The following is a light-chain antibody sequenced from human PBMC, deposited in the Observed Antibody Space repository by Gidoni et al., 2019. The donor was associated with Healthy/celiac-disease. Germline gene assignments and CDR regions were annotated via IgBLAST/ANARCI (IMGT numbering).Light chain of an antibody. V-gene: IGKV1-39*01. CDR2: AAS. CDR3: QQSYSTLST. CDR1: QSISSY. J-gene: IGKJ1*01. Sequence: DIQMTQSPSSLSASVGDRVTITCRASQSISSYLNWSQQKPGKAPKLLIYAASSLQSGVPSRFSGSGSGTDFTLTISSLQPEDFATYYCQQSYSTLSTFGQGTKVEIK.